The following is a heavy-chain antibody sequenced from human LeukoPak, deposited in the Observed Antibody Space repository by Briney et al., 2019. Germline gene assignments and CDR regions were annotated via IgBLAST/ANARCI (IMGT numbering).Heavy chain of an antibody. D-gene: IGHD4-17*01. CDR3: ARETTVTSGWFDP. J-gene: IGHJ5*02. Sequence: GGSLRLSCAASGFTFSSYSMNWVRQAPGKGLEWVSSISSSSDYIYFADSVKGRFPISRDNAKNSLYLQMNSLRAEDTAVYYCARETTVTSGWFDPWGQGTLVTVSS. CDR2: ISSSSDYI. CDR1: GFTFSSYS. V-gene: IGHV3-21*01.